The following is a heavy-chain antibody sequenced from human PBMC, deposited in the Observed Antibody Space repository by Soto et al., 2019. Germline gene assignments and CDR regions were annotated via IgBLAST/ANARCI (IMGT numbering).Heavy chain of an antibody. V-gene: IGHV4-30-2*01. D-gene: IGHD2-2*01. CDR1: GVYISSGGSS. J-gene: IGHJ5*02. CDR3: VRVPGT. Sequence: QLQLQESGSGLVKPSQTLSLTCAVSGVYISSGGSSWSWIRQPPGKGLEWIGYIYHSGSTYYNPSLKSRVTIAVDRSKNQSSLKLSSVTAADTAVYYCVRVPGTWGQGTLVTVSS. CDR2: IYHSGST.